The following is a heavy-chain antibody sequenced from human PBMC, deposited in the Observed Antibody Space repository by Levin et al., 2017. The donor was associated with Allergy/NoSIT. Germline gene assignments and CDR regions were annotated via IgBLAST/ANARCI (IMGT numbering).Heavy chain of an antibody. CDR1: GISVSSNY. J-gene: IGHJ5*02. Sequence: QTGGSLRLSCAASGISVSSNYMNWVRRAPGRGLEWVARSYTGGRTYYADSVKGRFTISRDNSRNTVYLQMNSLTVEDTAVYYCAREGVRGTLNWFDPWGQGTLVTVSS. D-gene: IGHD3-10*01. CDR2: SYTGGRT. V-gene: IGHV3-66*01. CDR3: AREGVRGTLNWFDP.